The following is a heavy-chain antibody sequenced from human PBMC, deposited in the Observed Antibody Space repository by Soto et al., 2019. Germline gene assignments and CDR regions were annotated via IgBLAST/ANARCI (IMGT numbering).Heavy chain of an antibody. CDR3: ARGQGFSYGSSALDI. CDR1: GFTFSSYN. J-gene: IGHJ3*02. Sequence: EVQLVESGGGLVKPGGSLRLSCVGSGFTFSSYNINWVRQAPGKGLEWVSSISTSSTYIFYTDSVKARFTISRDNVKNSLYLQMNSLRGEDTAVYFCARGQGFSYGSSALDIWGLGTMVTVSS. V-gene: IGHV3-21*01. CDR2: ISTSSTYI. D-gene: IGHD5-18*01.